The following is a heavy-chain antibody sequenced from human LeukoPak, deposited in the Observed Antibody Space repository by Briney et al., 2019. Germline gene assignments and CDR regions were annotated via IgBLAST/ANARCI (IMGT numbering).Heavy chain of an antibody. J-gene: IGHJ5*02. CDR3: ARDLGSSFFDP. V-gene: IGHV1-18*01. Sequence: GASVKVSCKASGYTFTSYGISWVRQAPGQGLEWMGWISAYNGNTNYAQKLQGRVTMTTDTSTNTAYMELRGLRSDDTAVHYCARDLGSSFFDPWGQGTLVTVSS. CDR2: ISAYNGNT. D-gene: IGHD6-13*01. CDR1: GYTFTSYG.